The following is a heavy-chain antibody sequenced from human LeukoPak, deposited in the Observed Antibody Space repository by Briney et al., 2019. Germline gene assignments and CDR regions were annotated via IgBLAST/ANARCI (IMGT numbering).Heavy chain of an antibody. V-gene: IGHV3-23*01. D-gene: IGHD4-17*01. CDR1: GFTFSSYA. CDR2: ISGSGGGT. CDR3: AKAYGDHYYYYGMDV. Sequence: GGSLRLSCAASGFTFSSYAMSWVRQAPGKGLEWVSAISGSGGGTYYADSVKGRFTISRDNSKNTLYLQMNSLRAEDTAVYYCAKAYGDHYYYYGMDVWGKGTTVTVSS. J-gene: IGHJ6*04.